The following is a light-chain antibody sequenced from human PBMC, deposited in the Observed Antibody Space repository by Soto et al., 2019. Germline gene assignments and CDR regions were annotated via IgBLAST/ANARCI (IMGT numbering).Light chain of an antibody. CDR3: QQSGRT. V-gene: IGKV3-15*01. Sequence: EIVMTQSPATLSVSPGQRATLSCRASQSVSISLAWYQQKPGQAPRLLIYAASTRATGIPDRFSGSGSGTDFTLTISSLQSEDFAVYYCQQSGRTFGPGTKLEMK. CDR2: AAS. CDR1: QSVSIS. J-gene: IGKJ2*01.